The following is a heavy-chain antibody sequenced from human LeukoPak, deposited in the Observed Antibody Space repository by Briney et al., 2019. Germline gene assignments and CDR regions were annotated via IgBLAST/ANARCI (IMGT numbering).Heavy chain of an antibody. J-gene: IGHJ4*02. Sequence: SETLCLSCTVSGGSTSSYYWSWIREPPGKRLGWSGYIYYSGSTNYNPSLKSRVTISVDTSKNQFSLKLSSVTAADTAVYYCARAIKYDFWSGYRFDYWGQGTLVTVSS. V-gene: IGHV4-59*01. CDR1: GGSTSSYY. D-gene: IGHD3-3*01. CDR3: ARAIKYDFWSGYRFDY. CDR2: IYYSGST.